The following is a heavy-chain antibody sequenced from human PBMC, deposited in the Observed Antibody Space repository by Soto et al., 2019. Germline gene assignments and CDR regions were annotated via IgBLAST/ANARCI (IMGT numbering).Heavy chain of an antibody. V-gene: IGHV4-31*03. J-gene: IGHJ4*02. CDR2: IYYSGST. CDR3: ARVMRVSRTTTVDRYFDY. D-gene: IGHD4-17*01. CDR1: GGSISSGGYY. Sequence: QVQLQESGPGLVKPSQTLSLTCTVSGGSISSGGYYWSWIRQHPGKGLEWIGYIYYSGSTYYNPSLTSRVTISVDTSKNQFSLKLSSVTAADTAVYYCARVMRVSRTTTVDRYFDYWGQGTLVTVSS.